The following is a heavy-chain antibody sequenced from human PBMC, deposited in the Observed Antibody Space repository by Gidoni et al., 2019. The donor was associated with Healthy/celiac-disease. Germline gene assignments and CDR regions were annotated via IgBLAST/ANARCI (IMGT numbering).Heavy chain of an antibody. CDR1: GFTFSSYG. V-gene: IGHV3-30*18. J-gene: IGHJ4*02. Sequence: QVQLVESGGGVVQPGRSLRLSCAATGFTFSSYGMHWVRQAPGKGLEWVAVRSYDGSNKYYADSVEGRFSIARDNSKNTLYLQMNSLRAEDTAVYYCAKASGCSSTSCYVFDYWGQGTLVTVSS. D-gene: IGHD2-2*01. CDR3: AKASGCSSTSCYVFDY. CDR2: RSYDGSNK.